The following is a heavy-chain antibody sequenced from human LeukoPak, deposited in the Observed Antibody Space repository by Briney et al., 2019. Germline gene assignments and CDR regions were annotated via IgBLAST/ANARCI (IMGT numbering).Heavy chain of an antibody. CDR3: ARVMTTVTTAVDY. D-gene: IGHD4-17*01. J-gene: IGHJ4*02. V-gene: IGHV4-39*07. CDR2: IYYSGST. CDR1: GGSISSSSYY. Sequence: PSETLSLTCTVSGGSISSSSYYWGWIRQPPGKGLEWIGSIYYSGSTYYNPSLKSRVTISVDTSKNQFSLKLSSVTAADTAVYYCARVMTTVTTAVDYWGQGILVTVSS.